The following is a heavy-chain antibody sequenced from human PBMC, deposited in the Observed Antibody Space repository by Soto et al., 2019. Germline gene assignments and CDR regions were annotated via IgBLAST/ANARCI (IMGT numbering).Heavy chain of an antibody. D-gene: IGHD5-18*01. J-gene: IGHJ4*02. CDR3: ARDPGYSYGYN. CDR1: GGTLSDYA. CDR2: INAGNGNT. V-gene: IGHV1-3*01. Sequence: AASVKVSCKASGGTLSDYAFSWVRQAPGQRLEWMGWINAGNGNTKYSQKFQGIVTITRDTSASTAYMELSSLRSEDTAVYYCARDPGYSYGYNWGQGTLVTVSS.